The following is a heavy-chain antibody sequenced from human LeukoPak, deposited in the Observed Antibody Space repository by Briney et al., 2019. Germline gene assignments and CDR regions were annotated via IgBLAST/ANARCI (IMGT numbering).Heavy chain of an antibody. J-gene: IGHJ4*02. CDR1: GFTFSTYN. CDR2: ISTSSSTI. CDR3: ARSATYATFNY. V-gene: IGHV3-48*01. Sequence: GGSLRLSCAASGFTFSTYNMNWVRQAPGKGLEWLSYISTSSSTIYYADSVKGRFTISRDNAKNSLYLQMNSLRTEDTAVYYCARSATYATFNYWGQGTLVTVSS. D-gene: IGHD2/OR15-2a*01.